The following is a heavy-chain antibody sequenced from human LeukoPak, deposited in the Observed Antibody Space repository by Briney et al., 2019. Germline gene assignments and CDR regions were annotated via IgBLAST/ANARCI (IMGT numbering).Heavy chain of an antibody. D-gene: IGHD2-2*01. V-gene: IGHV4-59*01. CDR1: GGSFSGYY. CDR2: VSYRGST. J-gene: IGHJ4*02. Sequence: SETLSLTCAVYGGSFSGYYWTWIRQPPGKTLEWIAYVSYRGSTNYNPSLKSRVTISVGTSKNLFSLELSSVIAADTAVYYCARLRTYCTTTTCYESFDSWGQGTLVTVSS. CDR3: ARLRTYCTTTTCYESFDS.